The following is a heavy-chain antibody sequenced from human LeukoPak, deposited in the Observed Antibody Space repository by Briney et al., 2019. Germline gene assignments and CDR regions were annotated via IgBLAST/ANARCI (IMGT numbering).Heavy chain of an antibody. CDR1: GFTFSSYS. CDR3: ATDFYDST. CDR2: IRSNSDGGTI. Sequence: PGGSLRLSCAASGFTFSSYSVNWVRQAPGKGLEWVGRIRSNSDGGTIDYAAPVKGRFTLSRDDSKDTLYLQMNSLQTEDTAVYYCATDFYDSTWGQGTLVTVSS. J-gene: IGHJ5*02. D-gene: IGHD3-22*01. V-gene: IGHV3-15*07.